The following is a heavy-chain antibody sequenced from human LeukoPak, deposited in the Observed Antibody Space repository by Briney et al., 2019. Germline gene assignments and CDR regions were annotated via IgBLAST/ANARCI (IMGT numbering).Heavy chain of an antibody. J-gene: IGHJ4*02. V-gene: IGHV3-33*01. D-gene: IGHD6-13*01. CDR3: ARVGVDSSSWYYFDY. Sequence: GGSLRLSCAASGFTFSSYGMHWVRQAPGKGLEWVAVIWYDGSNKYYADSVKGRFTISRDNSKNTLYLQMNSLRAEDTAVYYCARVGVDSSSWYYFDYWGQGTLVTVSS. CDR2: IWYDGSNK. CDR1: GFTFSSYG.